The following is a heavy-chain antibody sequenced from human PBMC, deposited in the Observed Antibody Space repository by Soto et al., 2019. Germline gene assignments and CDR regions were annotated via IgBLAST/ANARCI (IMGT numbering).Heavy chain of an antibody. V-gene: IGHV4-31*03. CDR2: IYDSGDT. CDR1: GGSISSGDYY. Sequence: QVQLQESGPGLVKPSQTLSLTCTVSGGSISSGDYYWIWIRQHPGKGLEWIGYIYDSGDTYYNPSLKSRVTISVDTSKTQFSLKLSSVTAADTAVYYCATLSLIWYNFDYWGQGTLVTVSS. D-gene: IGHD1-1*01. CDR3: ATLSLIWYNFDY. J-gene: IGHJ4*02.